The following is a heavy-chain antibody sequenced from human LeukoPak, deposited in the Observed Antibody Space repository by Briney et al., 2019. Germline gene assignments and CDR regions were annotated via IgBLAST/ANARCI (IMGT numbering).Heavy chain of an antibody. V-gene: IGHV1-2*02. D-gene: IGHD3-22*01. CDR1: GYTLTGFY. Sequence: VASVKVSCKASGYTLTGFYIHRVRRVPGHGREWRGWMNPRIVVANHAKTSQARVTMTRDTPISTAYMKLSRLGFDDTAIYYCARRSVIVVITPSDDAFDIWGQGTMVTVS. CDR3: ARRSVIVVITPSDDAFDI. J-gene: IGHJ3*02. CDR2: MNPRIVVA.